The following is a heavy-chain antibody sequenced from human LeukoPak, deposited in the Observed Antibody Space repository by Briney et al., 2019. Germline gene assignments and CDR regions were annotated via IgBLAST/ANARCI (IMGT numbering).Heavy chain of an antibody. J-gene: IGHJ5*02. CDR3: ARAEHIAARPRGGFDP. CDR2: ISAYNGNT. V-gene: IGHV1-18*01. CDR1: GYTFTSFG. Sequence: ASVKVSCKASGYTFTSFGISWVRQAPGQGLEWMGWISAYNGNTNYAQKLQGRVTMTTDTSTSTAYMELRSLRSDDTAVYYCARAEHIAARPRGGFDPWGQGTLVTVSS. D-gene: IGHD6-6*01.